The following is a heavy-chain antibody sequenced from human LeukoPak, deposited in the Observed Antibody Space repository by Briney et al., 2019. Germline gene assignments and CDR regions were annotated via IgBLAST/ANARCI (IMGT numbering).Heavy chain of an antibody. V-gene: IGHV3-21*01. CDR3: ARDAVGGGSCYSSFDN. J-gene: IGHJ4*02. D-gene: IGHD2-15*01. CDR1: GFTFSSYS. CDR2: ISSRSSYI. Sequence: GGSLRLSCAASGFTFSSYSMNWVRQAPGKGLEWVSSISSRSSYIYYADSVKGRFTISRDNAKNSLYLQMNSLRAEDTAVYYCARDAVGGGSCYSSFDNWGQGTLVTVSS.